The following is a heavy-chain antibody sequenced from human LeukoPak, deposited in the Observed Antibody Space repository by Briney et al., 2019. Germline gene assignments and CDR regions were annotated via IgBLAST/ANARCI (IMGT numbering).Heavy chain of an antibody. D-gene: IGHD3-10*02. CDR1: GFTFSSYA. CDR2: ISTSDGTT. J-gene: IGHJ6*04. CDR3: AELGITMIGGV. Sequence: GGTLRLSCAPSGFTFSSYAMSWVRQAPGKGLEWVSSISTSDGTTYYADSVKGRFTISRDNAKNSLYQQMNSLRAEDTAVYYCAELGITMIGGVWGKGTTVTISS. V-gene: IGHV3-23*01.